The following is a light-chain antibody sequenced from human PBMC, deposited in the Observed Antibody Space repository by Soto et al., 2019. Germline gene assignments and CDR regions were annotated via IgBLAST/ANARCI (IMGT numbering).Light chain of an antibody. CDR2: GAS. J-gene: IGKJ4*01. Sequence: EIVMTQSPATLSVSLGERATLSCRASQSVSSSLAWYQQKPGQAPRLLIYGASTRATGVPVRFSGSGSGTEFTLTISSLQSEDYAVYYCQQFHTWRPITFGGGTKVEIK. V-gene: IGKV3-15*01. CDR1: QSVSSS. CDR3: QQFHTWRPIT.